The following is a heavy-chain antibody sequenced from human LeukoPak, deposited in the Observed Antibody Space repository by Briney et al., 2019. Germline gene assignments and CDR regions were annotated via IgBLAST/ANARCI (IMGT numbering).Heavy chain of an antibody. Sequence: SETLSLTCTVSGASITNSYWNWVRQPPGKGLEWIGYIYSSGNTNYNPSLKSRVTISLDVSKNQFSLKLSSVTAADTAVYYCARDPSSFGGRFDPWGQGTLVAVSS. CDR2: IYSSGNT. J-gene: IGHJ5*02. CDR3: ARDPSSFGGRFDP. V-gene: IGHV4-59*12. CDR1: GASITNSY. D-gene: IGHD3-10*01.